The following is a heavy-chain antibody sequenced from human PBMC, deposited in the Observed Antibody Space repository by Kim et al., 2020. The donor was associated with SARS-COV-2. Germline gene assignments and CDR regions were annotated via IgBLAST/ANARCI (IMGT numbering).Heavy chain of an antibody. V-gene: IGHV1-18*01. CDR3: ARRYGDYLMFDN. Sequence: CAQKVQGRVTMTTDTSKSTAYMELSSLRSDDTAVYYCARRYGDYLMFDNWGQGTLVTVSS. J-gene: IGHJ4*02. D-gene: IGHD4-17*01.